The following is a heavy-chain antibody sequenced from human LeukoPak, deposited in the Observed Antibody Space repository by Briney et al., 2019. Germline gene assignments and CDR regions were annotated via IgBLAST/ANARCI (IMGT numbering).Heavy chain of an antibody. CDR2: ISYDGSNK. Sequence: GGSLRLSCAASGFTFSSYAMHWVRQAPGKGLEWVAVISYDGSNKYYADSVKGRFTISRDNSKNTLYLQMNSLRAEDTAVYYCAKDTPGGIVVVPAAIPGGAFDIWGQGTMVTVSS. V-gene: IGHV3-30-3*01. CDR3: AKDTPGGIVVVPAAIPGGAFDI. D-gene: IGHD2-2*02. CDR1: GFTFSSYA. J-gene: IGHJ3*02.